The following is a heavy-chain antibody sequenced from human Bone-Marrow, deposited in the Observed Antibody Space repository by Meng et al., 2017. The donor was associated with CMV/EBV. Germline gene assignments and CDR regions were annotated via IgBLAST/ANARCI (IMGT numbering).Heavy chain of an antibody. D-gene: IGHD2-15*01. CDR2: IRSKANSYAT. J-gene: IGHJ2*01. CDR1: GFTFSGSA. CDR3: TRLNCSGGSCYSVWYFDL. V-gene: IGHV3-73*01. Sequence: GGSLRLSCAASGFTFSGSAMHWVRQASGKGLEWVGRIRSKANSYATAYAASVKGRFTISRDDSKNTAYLQMNSLKTEDTAVYYCTRLNCSGGSCYSVWYFDLWGRGTLVPVSS.